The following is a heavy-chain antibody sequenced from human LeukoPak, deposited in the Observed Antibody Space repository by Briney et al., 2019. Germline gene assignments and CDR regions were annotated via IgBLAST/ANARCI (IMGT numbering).Heavy chain of an antibody. CDR2: IIPIFGTA. V-gene: IGHV1-69*13. J-gene: IGHJ6*02. CDR3: ARDLQARAARSTDIVVVPAAIRGGMDV. Sequence: GASVKVSCKASGGTFSSYAISWVRQAPGQGLEWMGGIIPIFGTANYAQKFQGRVTITADESTSTAYMELSSLRSEDTAVYYCARDLQARAARSTDIVVVPAAIRGGMDVWGQGTTVTVSS. CDR1: GGTFSSYA. D-gene: IGHD2-2*01.